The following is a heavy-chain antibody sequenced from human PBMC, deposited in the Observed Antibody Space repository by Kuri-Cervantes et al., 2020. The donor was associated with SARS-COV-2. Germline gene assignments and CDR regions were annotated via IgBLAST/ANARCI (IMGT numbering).Heavy chain of an antibody. Sequence: GESLKISCAASGFTFSNAWMSWVRQAPGKGLEWVGRIKSKTDGGTTDYAAPVKGRFTISRDNSKNTLYLQMNSLRAEDTAVYYCARGGRYCSSTSCHAHDYWGQGTLVTVSS. CDR3: ARGGRYCSSTSCHAHDY. D-gene: IGHD2-2*01. CDR2: IKSKTDGGTT. J-gene: IGHJ4*02. CDR1: GFTFSNAW. V-gene: IGHV3-15*01.